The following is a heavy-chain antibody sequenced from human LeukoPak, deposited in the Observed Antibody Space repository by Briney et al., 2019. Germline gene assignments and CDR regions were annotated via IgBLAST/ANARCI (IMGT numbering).Heavy chain of an antibody. V-gene: IGHV1-18*01. J-gene: IGHJ4*02. D-gene: IGHD3-10*01. CDR1: GYTFTDFG. CDR3: TRDLGTYTSYGSIFFDY. Sequence: GASVKVSCKASGYTFTDFGISWVRQAPGQGLEWMGWSSAYNGDTKYAQKFQGRVTMTTDTSTITAYMELRSLRSDDTAVFYCTRDLGTYTSYGSIFFDYWGQGTLVTVSS. CDR2: SSAYNGDT.